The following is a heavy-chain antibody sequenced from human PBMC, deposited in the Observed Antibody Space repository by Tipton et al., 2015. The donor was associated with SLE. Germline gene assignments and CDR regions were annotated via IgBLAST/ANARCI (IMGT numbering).Heavy chain of an antibody. V-gene: IGHV4-4*02. CDR3: ARDFLYYYETRRGAFDI. J-gene: IGHJ3*02. CDR2: IYHSGST. Sequence: GSLRLSCAVSGDSISSSNWWSWVRQPPGKGLEWIGEIYHSGSTNYNPSLKSRVTISVDKSKNQFSLRLSSVTAADTAVYYCARDFLYYYETRRGAFDIWGQGTMVTVSS. D-gene: IGHD3-22*01. CDR1: GDSISSSNW.